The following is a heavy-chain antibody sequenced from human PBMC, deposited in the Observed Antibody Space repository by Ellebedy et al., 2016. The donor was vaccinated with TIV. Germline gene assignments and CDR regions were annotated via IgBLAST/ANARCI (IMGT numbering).Heavy chain of an antibody. CDR3: ARTLGPAVGELYFDY. J-gene: IGHJ4*02. CDR2: IYPGDSDT. V-gene: IGHV5-51*01. CDR1: GYSFPTYW. D-gene: IGHD6-13*01. Sequence: GESLKISCKGSGYSFPTYWIGWVRQMPGKGLEWMGIIYPGDSDTRSSPSFQGQVTISADKSISPAYLPCSSLKASDTALYFCARTLGPAVGELYFDYWGQGTLVTVSS.